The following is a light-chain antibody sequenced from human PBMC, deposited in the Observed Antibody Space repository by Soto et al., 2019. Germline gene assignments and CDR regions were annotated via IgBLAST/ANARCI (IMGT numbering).Light chain of an antibody. CDR2: NDR. Sequence: QSVLTQPPSASGTPGQRVTISCSGSSSNIGGNTVNWYQQLPGTAPRLLIYNDRQRPSGVPDRFSASKSGTSASLAISGLQYEDEADYYCATWDASLSLLYVFGTGTKLTVL. V-gene: IGLV1-44*01. CDR1: SSNIGGNT. J-gene: IGLJ1*01. CDR3: ATWDASLSLLYV.